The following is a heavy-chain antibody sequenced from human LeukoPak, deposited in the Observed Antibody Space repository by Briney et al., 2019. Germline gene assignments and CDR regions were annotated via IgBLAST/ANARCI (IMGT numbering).Heavy chain of an antibody. Sequence: SVKVSCKASGGTFSNHALSWVRQAPGQGLEWMGRIIPILGITNYAQKFQVRVTIIADKSTSTVYMELSSLRSEDTAVYYCARWGIAARRGLEYFQHWGQGTLVTVSS. CDR3: ARWGIAARRGLEYFQH. J-gene: IGHJ1*01. CDR2: IIPILGIT. V-gene: IGHV1-69*04. D-gene: IGHD6-6*01. CDR1: GGTFSNHA.